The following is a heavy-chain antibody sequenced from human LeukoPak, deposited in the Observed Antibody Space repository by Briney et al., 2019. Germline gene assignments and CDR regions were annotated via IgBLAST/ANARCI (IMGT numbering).Heavy chain of an antibody. J-gene: IGHJ4*02. CDR1: GFTFSSYS. CDR3: ARGRSGYYWDY. D-gene: IGHD3-22*01. V-gene: IGHV3-48*02. CDR2: ITSSSSTI. Sequence: GGSLRLPCAASGFTFSSYSMNWVRQAPGKGLEWVSYITSSSSTIYYADSVKGRFTISRDDAKNSLSLQMNSLRDEDTAVYYCARGRSGYYWDYWGQGALVTVSS.